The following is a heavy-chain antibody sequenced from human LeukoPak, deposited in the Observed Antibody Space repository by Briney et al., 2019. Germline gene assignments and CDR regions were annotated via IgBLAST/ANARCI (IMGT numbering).Heavy chain of an antibody. CDR3: AKDWGNRFEY. D-gene: IGHD1-14*01. CDR2: ISYDGSNE. V-gene: IGHV3-30*04. Sequence: GGSLRLSCAASGFTFSTYAVHWVRQAPGKGLEWVATISYDGSNEYYPESVKGRFTISRDNSKNTLYLQMNSLRAEDTAVYYCAKDWGNRFEYWGQGTLVTVSS. CDR1: GFTFSTYA. J-gene: IGHJ4*02.